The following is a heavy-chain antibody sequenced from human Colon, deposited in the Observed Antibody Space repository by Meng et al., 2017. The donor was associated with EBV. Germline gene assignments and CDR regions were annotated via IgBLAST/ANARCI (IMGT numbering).Heavy chain of an antibody. CDR2: IYHSGTT. J-gene: IGHJ4*02. Sequence: PRQGSGPGLVKPSGTLPPPCAVSGDSISNNWWSWVRQPPGKGLEWIGEIYHSGTTNYNPSLRSRVTISVDKSKNQFSLQLTSVTAADTAVYYCARNGDYNPGLYWGQGTLVTVS. CDR1: GDSISNNW. CDR3: ARNGDYNPGLY. D-gene: IGHD4-17*01. V-gene: IGHV4-4*02.